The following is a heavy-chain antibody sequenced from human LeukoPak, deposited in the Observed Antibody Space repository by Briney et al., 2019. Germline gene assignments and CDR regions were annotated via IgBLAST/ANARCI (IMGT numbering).Heavy chain of an antibody. CDR1: GYIFTSYG. Sequence: ASVKVSCKASGYIFTSYGISWVRQAPGQGLDWMGWISTYNGHTNYAQKLQGRVTMTTDTSTSTAYMELRTLRSDDTAVYYCARADTVRLGELSHFDYWGQGTLVTVSS. CDR3: ARADTVRLGELSHFDY. V-gene: IGHV1-18*01. D-gene: IGHD3-16*02. J-gene: IGHJ4*02. CDR2: ISTYNGHT.